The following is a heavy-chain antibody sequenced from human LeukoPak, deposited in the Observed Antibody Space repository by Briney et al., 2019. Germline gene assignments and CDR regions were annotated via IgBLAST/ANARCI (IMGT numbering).Heavy chain of an antibody. D-gene: IGHD3-9*01. J-gene: IGHJ4*02. CDR2: IYSSGDT. CDR3: ARAYYDILTTDS. CDR1: GFTVRTNY. Sequence: PGGSLRLSCTAPGFTVRTNYMSWVRQAPGKGLEWASVIYSSGDTYYADSVKGRFTISRDDSKNTLYLQMNSLRAEDTAVYYCARAYYDILTTDSWGQGTLVSVSS. V-gene: IGHV3-66*01.